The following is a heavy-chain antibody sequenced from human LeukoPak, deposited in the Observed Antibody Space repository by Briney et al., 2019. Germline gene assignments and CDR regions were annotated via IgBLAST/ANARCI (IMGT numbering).Heavy chain of an antibody. D-gene: IGHD3-10*01. CDR1: GYSFTSYW. CDR3: ARGLTVYGSGSYEDY. J-gene: IGHJ4*02. V-gene: IGHV5-51*01. CDR2: IYPGDSDT. Sequence: GESLKISCKGTGYSFTSYWIGWVRQMPGKGLEWMGIIYPGDSDTRYSPSFQGQVTISADKSISTAYLQWSSLKASDTAMYYCARGLTVYGSGSYEDYWGQGTLVTVSS.